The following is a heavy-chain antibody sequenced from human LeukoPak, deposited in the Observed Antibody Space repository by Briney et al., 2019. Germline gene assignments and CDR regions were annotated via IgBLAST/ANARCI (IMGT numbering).Heavy chain of an antibody. CDR2: ISSSGSTI. J-gene: IGHJ6*04. CDR1: GFTFSSYS. D-gene: IGHD3-10*02. CDR3: AELGITMIGGV. Sequence: GGSLRLSCAASGFTFSSYSMNWVRQAPGKGLEWVSYISSSGSTIYYADSVKGRFTISRDNAKNSLYLQMNSLRAEDTAVYYCAELGITMIGGVWGKGTTVTIPS. V-gene: IGHV3-48*04.